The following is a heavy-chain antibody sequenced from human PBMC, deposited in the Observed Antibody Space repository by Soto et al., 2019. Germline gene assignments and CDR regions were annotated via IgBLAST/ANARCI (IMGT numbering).Heavy chain of an antibody. J-gene: IGHJ4*02. Sequence: QVQLQQSGPGLLKPSETLSLTCTVSGGSISSPSYNWGWVRQPPGKGPEWIGSFFYGGRTHYSPSLESRLSISVDTARSQVSLILPSVTAAYTAVYSCATVASTHFDSWGQGALVVVSS. CDR2: FFYGGRT. CDR1: GGSISSPSYN. D-gene: IGHD1-1*01. V-gene: IGHV4-39*01. CDR3: ATVASTHFDS.